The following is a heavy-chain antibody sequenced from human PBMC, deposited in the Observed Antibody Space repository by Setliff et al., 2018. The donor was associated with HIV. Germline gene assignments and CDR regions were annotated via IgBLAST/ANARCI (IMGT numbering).Heavy chain of an antibody. V-gene: IGHV3-66*01. J-gene: IGHJ5*02. Sequence: PGGSLRLSCAASGFTVSSNYMNWVRQAPGKGLEWVSVIYSGGSTYYADSAKGRFTISRDNSKNTLYLQMNSLRAEDTAVYYCARVHITMLRGVTGWFDPWGQGTLVTVSS. D-gene: IGHD3-10*01. CDR1: GFTVSSNY. CDR2: IYSGGST. CDR3: ARVHITMLRGVTGWFDP.